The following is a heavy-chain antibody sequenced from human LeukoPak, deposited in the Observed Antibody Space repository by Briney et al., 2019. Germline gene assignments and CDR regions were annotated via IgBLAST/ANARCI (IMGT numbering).Heavy chain of an antibody. CDR1: GGSISSSSYH. V-gene: IGHV4-39*07. CDR3: ARGTTMIYFDY. CDR2: IYYSGST. J-gene: IGHJ4*02. D-gene: IGHD3-22*01. Sequence: SETLSLTCTVSGGSISSSSYHWGWIRQPPGKGLEWIGSIYYSGSTYYNPSLKSRVTISVDTSKNQFSLKLSSVTAADTAVYYCARGTTMIYFDYWGQGALVTVSS.